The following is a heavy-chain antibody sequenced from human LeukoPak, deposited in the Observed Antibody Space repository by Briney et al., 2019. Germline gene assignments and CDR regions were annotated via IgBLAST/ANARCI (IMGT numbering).Heavy chain of an antibody. D-gene: IGHD2-15*01. Sequence: PSETLFLTCTVSGGSITTYSWSWIRQPAGKGLELIGRIYASGSTTYNPSLKSRVTMSVDTSKNQFSVRLTSVAAADTAVYYCARAAYCSGASCYFDYWGQGTLVTVSS. J-gene: IGHJ4*02. V-gene: IGHV4-4*07. CDR3: ARAAYCSGASCYFDY. CDR2: IYASGST. CDR1: GGSITTYS.